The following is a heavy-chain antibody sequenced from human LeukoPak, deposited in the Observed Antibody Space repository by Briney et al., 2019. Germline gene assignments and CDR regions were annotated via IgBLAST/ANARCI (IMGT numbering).Heavy chain of an antibody. D-gene: IGHD2-2*01. J-gene: IGHJ5*02. Sequence: GGSLRLSCAASGFTFSSYSMNWVRQAPGKGLGWVSSISSSSSYIYYADSVKGRFTISRDNAKNSLYLQMNSLRAEDTAVYYCARNVVPDNWFDPWGQGTLVTVSS. V-gene: IGHV3-21*01. CDR3: ARNVVPDNWFDP. CDR2: ISSSSSYI. CDR1: GFTFSSYS.